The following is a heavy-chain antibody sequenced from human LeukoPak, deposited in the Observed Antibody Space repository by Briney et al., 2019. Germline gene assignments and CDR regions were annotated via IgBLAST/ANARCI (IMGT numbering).Heavy chain of an antibody. V-gene: IGHV4-34*01. J-gene: IGHJ4*02. Sequence: SETLSLTCAVYGGSFSGYYWSWIRQPPGKGLEWIGEINHSGSTNYNPSLKSRVTISVDTSKNQFSLKLSSVTAADTAVYYCARDRGTWNDDGFDYWGQGTLVTVSS. D-gene: IGHD1-1*01. CDR1: GGSFSGYY. CDR2: INHSGST. CDR3: ARDRGTWNDDGFDY.